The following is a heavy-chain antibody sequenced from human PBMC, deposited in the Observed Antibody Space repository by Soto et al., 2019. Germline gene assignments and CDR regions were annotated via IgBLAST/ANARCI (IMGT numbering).Heavy chain of an antibody. J-gene: IGHJ4*02. CDR3: ARMRASGTYFDLFDN. CDR1: GFPLSERRVP. D-gene: IGHD1-26*01. V-gene: IGHV2-26*03. CDR2: IFANDET. Sequence: DSLTLSCSITGFPLSERRVPMGWIRQPPGKALEWLAHIFANDETPYSTSLKTRLSTSRDTSKSQVVLTMTNLDPEDTGTYYCARMRASGTYFDLFDNWGQGALVTVSS.